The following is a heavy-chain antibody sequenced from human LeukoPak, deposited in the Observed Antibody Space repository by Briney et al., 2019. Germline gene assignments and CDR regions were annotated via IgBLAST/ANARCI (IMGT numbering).Heavy chain of an antibody. CDR1: GFTFSSYS. CDR3: ARDPERYYDSSGYYH. Sequence: KSGGSLRLSCAASGFTFSSYSMNWVRQAPGKGLEWVSSISGSSSYIYYADSVKGRFTISRDNAKNSLYLQMNSLRAEDTAVYYCARDPERYYDSSGYYHWGQGTLVTVSS. V-gene: IGHV3-21*01. J-gene: IGHJ5*02. CDR2: ISGSSSYI. D-gene: IGHD3-22*01.